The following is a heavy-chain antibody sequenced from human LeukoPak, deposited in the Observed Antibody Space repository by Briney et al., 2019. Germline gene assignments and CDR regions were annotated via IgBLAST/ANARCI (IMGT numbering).Heavy chain of an antibody. J-gene: IGHJ4*02. D-gene: IGHD6-19*01. V-gene: IGHV3-23*01. CDR1: GFTFNGYA. Sequence: GGSLRLSCAASGFTFNGYAMYWVRQAPGKGLEWVSGIFGSGGSAHYADSVKGRFTISRDNSKNTVYLQMDSLRVEDTAVYYCGKTTTGYSSGRYPGWPVDYWGQGTLVTVSS. CDR3: GKTTTGYSSGRYPGWPVDY. CDR2: IFGSGGSA.